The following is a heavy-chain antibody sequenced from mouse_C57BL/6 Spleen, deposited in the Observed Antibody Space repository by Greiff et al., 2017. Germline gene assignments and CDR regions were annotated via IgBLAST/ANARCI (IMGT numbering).Heavy chain of an antibody. CDR1: GYTFTDYY. D-gene: IGHD2-1*01. CDR2: IYPGSGNT. J-gene: IGHJ2*01. Sequence: QVQLQQSGAELVRPGASVKLSCKASGYTFTDYYINWVKQRPGQGLEWIARIYPGSGNTYYNEKFKGKATLTAEKSSSTAYMQLSSLTSEDSAVYFCARSVYYGNYDVFDYWGQGTTLTVSS. CDR3: ARSVYYGNYDVFDY. V-gene: IGHV1-76*01.